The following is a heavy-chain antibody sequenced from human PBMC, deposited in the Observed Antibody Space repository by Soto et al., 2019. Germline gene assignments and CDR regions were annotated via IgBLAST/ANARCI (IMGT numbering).Heavy chain of an antibody. Sequence: SETLSLTCTVSGGSISSGGYYWSWIRQHPGKGLEWIGYIYYSGSTYYNPSLKSRVTISVDTSKNQFSLKLSSVTAADTAVYYCATLTGTTFPEESWFDPWGQGTLVTVSS. CDR3: ATLTGTTFPEESWFDP. CDR1: GGSISSGGYY. V-gene: IGHV4-31*03. CDR2: IYYSGST. J-gene: IGHJ5*02. D-gene: IGHD1-20*01.